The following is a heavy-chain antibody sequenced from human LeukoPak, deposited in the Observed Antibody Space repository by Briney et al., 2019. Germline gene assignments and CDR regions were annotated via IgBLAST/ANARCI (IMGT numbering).Heavy chain of an antibody. V-gene: IGHV4-39*07. J-gene: IGHJ4*02. D-gene: IGHD3-10*01. CDR2: INYSGST. Sequence: SETLSLTCTVSGGSISSGGYYWSWIRQPPGKGLEWIGEINYSGSTNYNPSLKSRVTISVDTSKNQFSLKLSSVTAADTAVYYCARGRPYYYGSGSYFVYWGQGTLVTVSS. CDR3: ARGRPYYYGSGSYFVY. CDR1: GGSISSGGYY.